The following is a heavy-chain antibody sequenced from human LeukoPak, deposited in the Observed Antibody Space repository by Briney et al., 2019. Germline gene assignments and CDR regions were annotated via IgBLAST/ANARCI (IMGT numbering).Heavy chain of an antibody. CDR2: IKPSGGST. Sequence: ASVKVSCKASGYTLTSYYMHWVRQAPGQGLEWMGIIKPSGGSTSYAQKFQGRVTMTRDMSTSTVYMELSSLRSEDTAVYYCARDGSIAAPPNYYYYYMDVWGKGTTVTVSS. J-gene: IGHJ6*03. V-gene: IGHV1-46*01. D-gene: IGHD6-6*01. CDR1: GYTLTSYY. CDR3: ARDGSIAAPPNYYYYYMDV.